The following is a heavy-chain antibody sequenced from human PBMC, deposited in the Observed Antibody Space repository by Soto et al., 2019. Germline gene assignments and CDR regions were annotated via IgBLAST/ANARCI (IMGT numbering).Heavy chain of an antibody. CDR1: GFTFSRHA. Sequence: EVQLLESGGGLVQPGGSLRLSCTASGFTFSRHAMTWVRQAPGKGLEWVSGLSDSGGSIYYADSVKGRFTISRDNSMNPLYLQMHTLRAEDTSIYYCAKVSSSWYAGFFDLWGQGTLVTVSS. CDR2: LSDSGGSI. V-gene: IGHV3-23*01. D-gene: IGHD2-8*01. J-gene: IGHJ4*02. CDR3: AKVSSSWYAGFFDL.